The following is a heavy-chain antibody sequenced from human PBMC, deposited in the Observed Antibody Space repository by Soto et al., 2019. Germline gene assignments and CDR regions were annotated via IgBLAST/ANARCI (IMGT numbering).Heavy chain of an antibody. J-gene: IGHJ4*02. D-gene: IGHD6-13*01. CDR1: GFTFSGSA. V-gene: IGHV3-73*02. Sequence: EVQLVESGGGLVQPGGSLKLSCAASGFTFSGSALHWVRQASGKGLEWVGRIRSKAKSYATVYAASVKGRFTISRDDSKNTADLQMNSRKTEDTAVYYCTRLGIAAAGTDYWGQGTLVTVSS. CDR2: IRSKAKSYAT. CDR3: TRLGIAAAGTDY.